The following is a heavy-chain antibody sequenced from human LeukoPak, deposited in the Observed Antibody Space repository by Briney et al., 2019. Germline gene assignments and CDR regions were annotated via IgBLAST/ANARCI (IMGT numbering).Heavy chain of an antibody. CDR3: AREFDYYDSSGYYYYFDY. V-gene: IGHV1-18*01. Sequence: ASVKVTCKASGYTFTSYDIDWVRQATGQGLEWMGWISAYNGNTNYAQKLQGRVTMTTDTSTSTAYMELRSLRSDDTAVYYCAREFDYYDSSGYYYYFDYWGQGTLVTVSS. D-gene: IGHD3-22*01. CDR1: GYTFTSYD. J-gene: IGHJ4*02. CDR2: ISAYNGNT.